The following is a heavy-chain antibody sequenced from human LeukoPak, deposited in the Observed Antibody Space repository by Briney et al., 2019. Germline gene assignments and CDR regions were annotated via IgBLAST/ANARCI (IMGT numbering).Heavy chain of an antibody. CDR1: GGSISSGSYY. V-gene: IGHV4-61*02. Sequence: SETLSLTCTVSGGSISSGSYYWSWIRQPAGKGLEWIGRFYTSGSTNYNPSLKSRVTISVDTSKNQFSLTLSSVTAADTAVYYCARSDGYGLVGIWGQGTMVTVSS. CDR3: ARSDGYGLVGI. J-gene: IGHJ3*02. D-gene: IGHD3-10*01. CDR2: FYTSGST.